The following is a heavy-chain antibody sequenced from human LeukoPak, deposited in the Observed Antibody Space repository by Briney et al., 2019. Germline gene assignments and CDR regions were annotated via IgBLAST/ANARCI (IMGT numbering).Heavy chain of an antibody. V-gene: IGHV4-31*03. CDR1: GGSISSGGYY. D-gene: IGHD6-6*01. CDR3: ARSSYSSSSGGFDY. CDR2: IYYSGST. Sequence: PSETLSLTCTVSGGSISSGGYYWSWIRQHPGKGLEWIGYIYYSGSTYYNPSLKSRVTISVDTSKNQFSLKLSSVTAADTAVYYCARSSYSSSSGGFDYWGQGTLVTVSS. J-gene: IGHJ4*02.